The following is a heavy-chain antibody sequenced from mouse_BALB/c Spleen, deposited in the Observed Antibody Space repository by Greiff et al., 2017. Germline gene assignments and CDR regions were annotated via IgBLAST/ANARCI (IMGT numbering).Heavy chain of an antibody. CDR1: GDSITSGY. V-gene: IGHV3-8*02. CDR2: ISYSGST. Sequence: EVKLLESGPSLVKPSQTLSLTCSVTGDSITSGYWNWIRKFPGNKLEYMGYISYSGSTYYNPSLKSRISITRDTSKNQYYLQLNSVTTEDTATYYCARGGYYGSSPYAMDYWGQGTSVTVSS. CDR3: ARGGYYGSSPYAMDY. J-gene: IGHJ4*01. D-gene: IGHD1-1*01.